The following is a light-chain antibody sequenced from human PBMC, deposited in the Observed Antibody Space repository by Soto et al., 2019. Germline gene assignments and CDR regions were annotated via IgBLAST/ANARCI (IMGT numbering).Light chain of an antibody. J-gene: IGKJ1*01. CDR1: QSVASAY. Sequence: EIVLTQSPGTLSLSPGERASLSCRASQSVASAYLAWYQHKPGQAPRLLIFGASSRATGIPDRFSGSGYGTDFTLTISRLEPEDYAVYYCQQYGASRWTFGQGTKVEAK. V-gene: IGKV3-20*01. CDR2: GAS. CDR3: QQYGASRWT.